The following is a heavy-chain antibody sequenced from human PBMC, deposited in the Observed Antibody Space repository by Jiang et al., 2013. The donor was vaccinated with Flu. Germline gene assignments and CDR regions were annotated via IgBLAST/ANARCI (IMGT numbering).Heavy chain of an antibody. J-gene: IGHJ4*02. D-gene: IGHD6-19*01. CDR2: VSFSGST. CDR1: GVSISRHY. Sequence: GPGLLKPSETLSLTCSVSGVSISRHYWSWVRQPPGKGLDWIGYVSFSGSTNYKPSLKSRGTISVDTSKNQISLNLSSVTAADTAMYYCARHSTDIAVTGMAFDSWGQGTVVTVSS. V-gene: IGHV4-59*11. CDR3: ARHSTDIAVTGMAFDS.